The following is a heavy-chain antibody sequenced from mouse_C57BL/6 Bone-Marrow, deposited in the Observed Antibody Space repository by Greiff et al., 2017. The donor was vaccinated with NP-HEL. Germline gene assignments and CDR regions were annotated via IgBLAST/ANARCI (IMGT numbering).Heavy chain of an antibody. V-gene: IGHV5-16*01. CDR1: GFTFSDYY. CDR3: ARGPGTTVVPYWYFDV. Sequence: EVKVVESEGGLVQPGSSMKLSCTASGFTFSDYYMAWVRQVPEKGLEWVANINYDGSSTYYLDSLKSRFIISRDNAKNILYLQMSSLKSEDTATYYCARGPGTTVVPYWYFDVWGTGTTVTVSS. CDR2: INYDGSST. D-gene: IGHD1-1*01. J-gene: IGHJ1*03.